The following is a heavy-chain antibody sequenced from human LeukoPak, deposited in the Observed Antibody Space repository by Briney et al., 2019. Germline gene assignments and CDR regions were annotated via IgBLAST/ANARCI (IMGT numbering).Heavy chain of an antibody. J-gene: IGHJ5*02. V-gene: IGHV3-21*01. CDR3: ARGHGRGRDGYNLNWFDP. CDR2: ISSSSSYI. D-gene: IGHD5-24*01. CDR1: GFTFSSYA. Sequence: GGSLRLSCAASGFTFSSYAMSWVRQAPGKGLEWVSSISSSSSYIYYADSVKGRFTISRDNAKNSLYLQMNSLRAEDTAVYYCARGHGRGRDGYNLNWFDPWGQGTLVTVSS.